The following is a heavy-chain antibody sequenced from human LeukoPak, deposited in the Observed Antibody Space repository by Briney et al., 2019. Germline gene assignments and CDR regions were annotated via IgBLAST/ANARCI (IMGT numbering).Heavy chain of an antibody. V-gene: IGHV3-72*01. Sequence: GGSLRLSCAVSGITFSDHDMDWVRQAPGKGLEWCGRSKNKDNSYTREYAASVKGRFTISRDDSKNSLYLQMNSLKTEDTAVYYCVAMIREVGYWGQGTLVTVSS. CDR3: VAMIREVGY. CDR2: SKNKDNSYTR. J-gene: IGHJ4*02. D-gene: IGHD3-10*01. CDR1: GITFSDHD.